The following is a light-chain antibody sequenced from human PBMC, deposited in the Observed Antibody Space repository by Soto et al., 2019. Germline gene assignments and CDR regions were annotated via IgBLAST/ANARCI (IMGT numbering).Light chain of an antibody. V-gene: IGLV2-14*01. J-gene: IGLJ1*01. CDR2: QVT. CDR3: CSDTRSINYV. Sequence: SAVTEPAGVSWSPGQSISSSCTETISYFDIYKYVSWYQQHPGKAPKLMIYQVTNRPSGVSNRFSGSTSGNTASLTISGLQAEEEADYYGCSDTRSINYVFGTGTKGSVL. CDR1: ISYFDIYKY.